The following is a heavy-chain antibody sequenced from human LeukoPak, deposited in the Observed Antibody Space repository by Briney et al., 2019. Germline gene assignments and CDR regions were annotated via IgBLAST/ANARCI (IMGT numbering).Heavy chain of an antibody. J-gene: IGHJ4*02. Sequence: GGSLRLSCATSGFIFSSYWMCWVRQAPGKGLEWVANIKSDGSEEYYGDSVKGRFTISRDNAKNSLYLQMNSLRVEDTAVYYCARRDLLLGHWGQGSLVTVSS. CDR2: IKSDGSEE. V-gene: IGHV3-7*01. CDR1: GFIFSSYW. CDR3: ARRDLLLGH. D-gene: IGHD2-15*01.